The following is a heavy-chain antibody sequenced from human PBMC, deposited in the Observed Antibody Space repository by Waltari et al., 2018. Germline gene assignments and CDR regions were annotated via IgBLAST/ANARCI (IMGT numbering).Heavy chain of an antibody. Sequence: LLKPSETLSLTCDVSGGSLSGYHWTWIRQPPGKGLEWIGEINDSGRTTYNPSLESRVTVSIDTANNQFSLRVRSVTAADTAVYYCARVFGYYYYYMDVWGKGTTVTISS. D-gene: IGHD3-3*01. CDR2: INDSGRT. CDR3: ARVFGYYYYYMDV. J-gene: IGHJ6*03. V-gene: IGHV4-34*01. CDR1: GGSLSGYH.